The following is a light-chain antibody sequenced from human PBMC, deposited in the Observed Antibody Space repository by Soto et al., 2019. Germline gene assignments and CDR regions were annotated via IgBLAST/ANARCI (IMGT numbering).Light chain of an antibody. CDR3: NSYTSSSAYG. J-gene: IGLJ1*01. Sequence: SALTQPASVSGVPRHSITISCTGTSSDVGAYNYVSWYQQPPGKGPKLMIYEVSNQPSEVSNRFSGSKPGNMASLTISGLQAAGGADYYCNSYTSSSAYGCGTGARSSA. CDR2: EVS. CDR1: SSDVGAYNY. V-gene: IGLV2-14*01.